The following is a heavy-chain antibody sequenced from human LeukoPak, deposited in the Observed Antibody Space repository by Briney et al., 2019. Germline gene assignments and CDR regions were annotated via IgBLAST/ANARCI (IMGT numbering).Heavy chain of an antibody. Sequence: SGGSLRLSCAASGFTVSSNYMSWVRQAPGKGLEWVSVIYSGGSTYYADSVKGRFTISRDNSKNTLYLQMNSLRAEDTAVYYCARLFDNSGSDRDYWGQGTLVTVSS. V-gene: IGHV3-53*01. CDR3: ARLFDNSGSDRDY. CDR2: IYSGGST. CDR1: GFTVSSNY. D-gene: IGHD3-22*01. J-gene: IGHJ4*02.